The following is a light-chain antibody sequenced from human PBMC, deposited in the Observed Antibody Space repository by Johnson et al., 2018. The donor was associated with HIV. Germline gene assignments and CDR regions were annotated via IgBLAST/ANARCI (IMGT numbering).Light chain of an antibody. CDR1: SSNIGNNY. CDR2: ENN. CDR3: GTWDSSLSACYV. V-gene: IGLV1-51*02. Sequence: QSLLTQPPSVSAAPGQKVTISCSGSSSNIGNNYVSWYQQLPGTAPKLLIYENNKRPSGIPDRFSGSKSGTSATLGITGVQTGDEADYYCGTWDSSLSACYVFGTGTKVTVL. J-gene: IGLJ1*01.